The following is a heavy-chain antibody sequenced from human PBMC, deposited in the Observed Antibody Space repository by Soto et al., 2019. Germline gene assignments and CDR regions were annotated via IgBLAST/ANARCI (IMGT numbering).Heavy chain of an antibody. CDR3: AKRGGHYYGSGSYYENPDQTDFDP. CDR2: ISGSGGST. J-gene: IGHJ5*02. CDR1: GFTFSSYA. D-gene: IGHD3-10*01. V-gene: IGHV3-23*01. Sequence: EVQLLESGGGLVQPGGSLRLSCAASGFTFSSYAMSWVRQAPGKGLEWVSAISGSGGSTYYADSVKGRFTISRDNSKNTRYLQMDSLRAEDTALYYCAKRGGHYYGSGSYYENPDQTDFDPWGQGTLVTVSS.